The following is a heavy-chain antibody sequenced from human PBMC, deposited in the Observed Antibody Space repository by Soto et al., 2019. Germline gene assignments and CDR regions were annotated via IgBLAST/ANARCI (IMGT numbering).Heavy chain of an antibody. CDR1: GFTFSNYN. V-gene: IGHV3-48*02. D-gene: IGHD3-10*01. J-gene: IGHJ4*02. CDR3: ARSGSGRNYYYYGMDG. Sequence: WGSLRLSCAASGFTFSNYNMNWVRQAPGKGLEWVSYITTSSNTIYYATSVKGRFTISRDNAKNSLYLQMNSLRDEDTAVYYSARSGSGRNYYYYGMDGWGQGTLVTVSP. CDR2: ITTSSNTI.